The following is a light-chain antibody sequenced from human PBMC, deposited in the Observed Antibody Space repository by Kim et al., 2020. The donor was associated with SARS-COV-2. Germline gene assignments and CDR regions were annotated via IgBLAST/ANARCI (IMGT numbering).Light chain of an antibody. CDR3: QSYDRSLSAVI. Sequence: QRVTSSCTGSSSNIGAGYDVHWYQQFPGTAAKLLVYSNNNRPSGVPDRFSGSKSGTSASLAITGLQAEDEADYYCQSYDRSLSAVIFGGGTQLTVL. J-gene: IGLJ2*01. V-gene: IGLV1-40*01. CDR2: SNN. CDR1: SSNIGAGYD.